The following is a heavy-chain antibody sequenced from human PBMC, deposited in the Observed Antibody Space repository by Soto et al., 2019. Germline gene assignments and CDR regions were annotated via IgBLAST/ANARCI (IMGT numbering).Heavy chain of an antibody. CDR1: GGSIDSGDYY. CDR2: IYTSGST. J-gene: IGHJ5*02. Sequence: PSETLSLTCTVSGGSIDSGDYYWSWIRQPSGKGLEWIGRIYTSGSTNYNPSLKSRVTMSVDTSKNQFSLKLSSVTAADTAVYYCARDHSITMVRGVMVPDWFDPWGQGTQVTVSS. V-gene: IGHV4-61*02. CDR3: ARDHSITMVRGVMVPDWFDP. D-gene: IGHD3-10*01.